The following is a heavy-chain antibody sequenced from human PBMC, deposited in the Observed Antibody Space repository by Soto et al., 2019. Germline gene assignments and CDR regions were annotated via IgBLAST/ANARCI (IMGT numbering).Heavy chain of an antibody. CDR1: GFTFSDHG. CDR2: ISGSVGST. D-gene: IGHD6-6*01. V-gene: IGHV3-23*01. J-gene: IGHJ4*02. CDR3: AKDRTIASRNFDS. Sequence: GGSLRLSCAASGFTFSDHGMHWFRQAPGKGLEWVSSISGSVGSTFYADSVKGRFTISRDNSMNTLYLQMNSLRAEDTAVYYCAKDRTIASRNFDSWGQGALVTVSS.